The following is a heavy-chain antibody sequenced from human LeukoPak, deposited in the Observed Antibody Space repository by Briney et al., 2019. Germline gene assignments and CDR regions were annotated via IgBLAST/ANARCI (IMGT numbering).Heavy chain of an antibody. Sequence: GGSLRLSCAAPGFTFSSYGMHWVRQAPGKGLEWVAFIRYDGSNKYYADSVKGRFTISRDNSKNTLYLQMNSLRAEDTAVYYCAKESDYYDSSGYSFDYWGQGTLVTVSS. CDR3: AKESDYYDSSGYSFDY. CDR2: IRYDGSNK. D-gene: IGHD3-22*01. V-gene: IGHV3-30*02. J-gene: IGHJ4*02. CDR1: GFTFSSYG.